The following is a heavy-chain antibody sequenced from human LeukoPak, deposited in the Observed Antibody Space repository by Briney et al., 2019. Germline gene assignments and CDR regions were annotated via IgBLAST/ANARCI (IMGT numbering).Heavy chain of an antibody. Sequence: GGSLRLSCAASGFTFDDYGMSWVRQAPGKGLERVSGINWNGGSTGYADSVKGRFTISRDNAKNSLYLQMNSLRAGDTALYYCARGGGKGYYDSSGYYNFDYWGQGTLVTVSS. CDR2: INWNGGST. CDR1: GFTFDDYG. V-gene: IGHV3-20*04. CDR3: ARGGGKGYYDSSGYYNFDY. D-gene: IGHD3-22*01. J-gene: IGHJ4*02.